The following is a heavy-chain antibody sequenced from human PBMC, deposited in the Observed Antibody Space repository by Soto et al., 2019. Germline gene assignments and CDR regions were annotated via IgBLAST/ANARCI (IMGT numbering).Heavy chain of an antibody. CDR2: INHSGST. V-gene: IGHV4-34*01. CDR3: ARGRSLYYDFWSGYGFSYYFDY. CDR1: GGSFSGYY. Sequence: PSETLSLTCAVYGGSFSGYYWSWIRQPPGKWLEWIGEINHSGSTNYNPSLKSRVTISVDTSKNQFSLKLSSVTAADTAVYYCARGRSLYYDFWSGYGFSYYFDYWGQGXLVTVYS. D-gene: IGHD3-3*01. J-gene: IGHJ4*02.